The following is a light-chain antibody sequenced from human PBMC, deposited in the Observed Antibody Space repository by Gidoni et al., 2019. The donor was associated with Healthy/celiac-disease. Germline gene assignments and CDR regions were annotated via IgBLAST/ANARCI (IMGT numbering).Light chain of an antibody. CDR3: QQYDILPLT. CDR2: DAA. Sequence: DIQMTPSPSSLSASVGARVTITCQATQDISSYLNWYQQKPGKAPKLLIYDAATLETGGPSGFIGSGSGTDFTFIISSLQPEDIATYYCQQYDILPLTFGGXTKVEIK. J-gene: IGKJ4*01. CDR1: QDISSY. V-gene: IGKV1-33*01.